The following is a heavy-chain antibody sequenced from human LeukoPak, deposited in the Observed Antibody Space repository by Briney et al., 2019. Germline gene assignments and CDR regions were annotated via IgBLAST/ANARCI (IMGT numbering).Heavy chain of an antibody. J-gene: IGHJ4*02. Sequence: SQTLSLTCAISGDSVSSSSAAWTWIRQSPSTGLEWLGRTYYRSKWSNEYGVSVKSRITINPHTSKNEISLHLNSVTPEDTAVYYCAREESGHDYWGQGTLVIVSA. CDR2: TYYRSKWSN. CDR1: GDSVSSSSAA. CDR3: AREESGHDY. V-gene: IGHV6-1*01. D-gene: IGHD7-27*01.